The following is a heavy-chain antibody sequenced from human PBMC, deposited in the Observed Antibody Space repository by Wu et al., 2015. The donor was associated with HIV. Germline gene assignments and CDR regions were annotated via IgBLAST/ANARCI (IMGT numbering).Heavy chain of an antibody. CDR3: ARDYVAAAGPYWYFDL. CDR2: MNPNSGNT. CDR1: GYTFTSYD. V-gene: IGHV1-8*01. Sequence: QVQLVQSGAEVKKPGASVKVSCKASGYTFTSYDINWVRQATGQGLEWMGWMNPNSGNTGYAQKFQGRVTMTRDTSISTAYMELSRLRSDDTAVYYCARDYVAAAGPYWYFDLWGRGTLVTVSS. J-gene: IGHJ2*01. D-gene: IGHD6-13*01.